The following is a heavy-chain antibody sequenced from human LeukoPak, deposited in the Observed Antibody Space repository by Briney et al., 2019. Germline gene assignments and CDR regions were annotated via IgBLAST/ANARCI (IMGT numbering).Heavy chain of an antibody. CDR1: GFTFSSYA. CDR2: ISGSGGST. D-gene: IGHD1-26*01. V-gene: IGHV3-23*01. Sequence: SGGSLRLSCAASGFTFSSYAMSWVRQAPGKGLEWVSAISGSGGSTYYADSVKGRFTISRDNSKNTLYLQMNSLRAEDTAVYYCARPVGATIPVFFDYWGQGTLVTVSS. J-gene: IGHJ4*02. CDR3: ARPVGATIPVFFDY.